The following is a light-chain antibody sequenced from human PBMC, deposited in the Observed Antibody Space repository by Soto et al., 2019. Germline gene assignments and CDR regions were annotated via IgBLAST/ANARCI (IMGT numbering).Light chain of an antibody. CDR3: QQYGRSGT. J-gene: IGKJ1*01. Sequence: DIVLTQSPGTLSLSPGDRAALSCGASQSLSNNFLAWYQQKPGQAPRLLISGASSRATGIPDRFSGSGSGTDFTLTISRLEPEDFAVYYCQQYGRSGTFGQGTKVDIK. V-gene: IGKV3-20*01. CDR1: QSLSNNF. CDR2: GAS.